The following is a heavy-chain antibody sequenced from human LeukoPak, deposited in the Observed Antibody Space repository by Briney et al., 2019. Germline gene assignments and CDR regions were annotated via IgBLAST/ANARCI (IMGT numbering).Heavy chain of an antibody. V-gene: IGHV3-49*03. Sequence: GGSLRLSCTASGFTFGDYAMNWFRQAPGKGLEWVGFSRSKAYGGTTEYAASVKGRFTISRDDSKNIAYLQMNSLKTEDTAVYYCGSGSGWYSPDYWGQGTLVAVSS. CDR2: SRSKAYGGTT. CDR3: GSGSGWYSPDY. CDR1: GFTFGDYA. J-gene: IGHJ4*02. D-gene: IGHD6-19*01.